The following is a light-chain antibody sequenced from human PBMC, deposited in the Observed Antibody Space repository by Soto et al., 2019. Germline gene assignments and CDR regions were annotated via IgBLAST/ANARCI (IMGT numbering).Light chain of an antibody. CDR3: SSYTSSSIDYV. V-gene: IGLV2-14*01. J-gene: IGLJ1*01. Sequence: QSVLTQPASVSGSPGQSITISCTGTSSDVGGYNYVSWYQQHPGKAPKLMIYEVSNRPSGVSNRFSGSTSGNTASLTISGLQAEDEADYYCSSYTSSSIDYVFGTGTKLTVL. CDR1: SSDVGGYNY. CDR2: EVS.